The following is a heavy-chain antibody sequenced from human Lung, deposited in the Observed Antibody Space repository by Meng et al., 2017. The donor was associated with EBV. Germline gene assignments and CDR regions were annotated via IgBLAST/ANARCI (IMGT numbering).Heavy chain of an antibody. Sequence: QVHLHQSGPGLVKPSQTLSLPCAISGDSVSSSSAAWTWIRQSPSRGLEWLGRTYYRSKWYNDYAVFVKSRITINPDTSKNQFSLQLNSVTPEDTAVYYCARGATSVFDLWGRGTLVTVSS. CDR2: TYYRSKWYN. CDR1: GDSVSSSSAA. CDR3: ARGATSVFDL. J-gene: IGHJ2*01. V-gene: IGHV6-1*02.